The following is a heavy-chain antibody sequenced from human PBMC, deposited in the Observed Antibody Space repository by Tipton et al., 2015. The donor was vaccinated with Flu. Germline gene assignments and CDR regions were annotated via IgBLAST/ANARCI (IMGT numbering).Heavy chain of an antibody. CDR3: ATTTYYYGSGSHDY. CDR1: GYSISSRYY. Sequence: TLSLTYTVSGYSISSRYYWGWIRQPPGKGLEWIGCVYHGGTTYYNPSLKSRVAISLDTFKNQFSLKLTSVTAADTALYYCATTTYYYGSGSHDYWGQGTLVTVSS. D-gene: IGHD3-10*01. V-gene: IGHV4-38-2*02. J-gene: IGHJ4*02. CDR2: VYHGGTT.